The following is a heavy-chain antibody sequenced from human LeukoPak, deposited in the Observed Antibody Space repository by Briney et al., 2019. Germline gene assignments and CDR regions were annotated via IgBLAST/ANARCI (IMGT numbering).Heavy chain of an antibody. V-gene: IGHV3-53*01. CDR2: IYRFGST. CDR1: GFSVGDNY. Sequence: GSLTVSCEASGFSVGDNYMTWVRQAPGKGPEWVSVIYRFGSTIYADSVQGRFTISRDTSNNTLFLQMNSLRAEDTAVYYCVRDYFTTISGYHEYYLDLWGHGTLVSASS. CDR3: VRDYFTTISGYHEYYLDL. D-gene: IGHD3-22*01. J-gene: IGHJ4*01.